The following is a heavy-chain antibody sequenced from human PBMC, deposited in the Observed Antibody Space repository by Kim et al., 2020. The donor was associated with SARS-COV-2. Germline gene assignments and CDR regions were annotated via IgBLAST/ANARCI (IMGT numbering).Heavy chain of an antibody. CDR2: IYSGGST. CDR1: GFTVSSNY. J-gene: IGHJ4*02. Sequence: GGSLRLSCAASGFTVSSNYMSWVRQAPGKGLEWVSVIYSGGSTYYADSVKGRFTISRDNSKNTLYLQMNSLRAEDTAVYYCARDLGGGNSGYDSDHDYWGQGTLVTVSS. D-gene: IGHD5-12*01. CDR3: ARDLGGGNSGYDSDHDY. V-gene: IGHV3-53*01.